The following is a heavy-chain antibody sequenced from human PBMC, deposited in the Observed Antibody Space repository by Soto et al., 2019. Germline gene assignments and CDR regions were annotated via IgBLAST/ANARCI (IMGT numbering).Heavy chain of an antibody. D-gene: IGHD2-15*01. Sequence: TMSVTCAVAGGSLSSGGCSWSWIRQPPGKGLEWIGYIYHSGSTYYNPSLKSRVTILVDRSKNQFSLKLSSVTAADTAVYYCARGEVVALGYWGQGTLVTVSS. CDR2: IYHSGST. CDR1: GGSLSSGGCS. CDR3: ARGEVVALGY. J-gene: IGHJ4*02. V-gene: IGHV4-30-2*01.